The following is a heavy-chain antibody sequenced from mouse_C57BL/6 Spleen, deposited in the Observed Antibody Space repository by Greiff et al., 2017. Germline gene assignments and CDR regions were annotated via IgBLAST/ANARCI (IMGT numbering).Heavy chain of an antibody. CDR3: ARMGKHAMDY. Sequence: QVQLKQPGAELVKPGASVKLSCKASGYTFTSYWMHWVKQRPGQGLEWIGMIHPNSGSTNYNEKFKSKATLTVDKSSSTAYMQLSSLTSEDSAVYYCARMGKHAMDYWGQGTSVTVSS. CDR2: IHPNSGST. D-gene: IGHD4-1*01. J-gene: IGHJ4*01. CDR1: GYTFTSYW. V-gene: IGHV1-64*01.